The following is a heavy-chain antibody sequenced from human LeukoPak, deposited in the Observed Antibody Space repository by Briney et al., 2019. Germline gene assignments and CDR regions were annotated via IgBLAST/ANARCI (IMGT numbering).Heavy chain of an antibody. Sequence: QPGGSLRLSCAASGFTFTTYYMFWVRRAPGKGLEWVASIDQDGSGKDYVDSVKGRFTIPRDNAQNSLYLQMSSLSAEDTAVYYCVVTTRSMSFDYWGQGTLVTVSS. J-gene: IGHJ4*02. CDR2: IDQDGSGK. CDR3: VVTTRSMSFDY. V-gene: IGHV3-7*05. CDR1: GFTFTTYY. D-gene: IGHD3-22*01.